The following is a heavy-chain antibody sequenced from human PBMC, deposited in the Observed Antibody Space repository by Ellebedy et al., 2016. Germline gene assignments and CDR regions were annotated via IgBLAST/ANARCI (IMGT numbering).Heavy chain of an antibody. CDR1: GFTFSRYD. CDR2: ISYDGTNK. Sequence: GESLKISCAASGFTFSRYDMHWVRQAPGKGLEWVAVISYDGTNKYYADSVKGRFTISRDNSKNTLYLQMNSLRAEDTAVYSCAKDRQIYSTGWPLEYWGQGTLVSVSS. V-gene: IGHV3-30*18. J-gene: IGHJ4*02. D-gene: IGHD6-19*01. CDR3: AKDRQIYSTGWPLEY.